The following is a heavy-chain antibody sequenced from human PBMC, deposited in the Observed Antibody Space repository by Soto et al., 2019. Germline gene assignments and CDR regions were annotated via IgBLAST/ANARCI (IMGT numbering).Heavy chain of an antibody. Sequence: SGPTLVNPTQTLTLTSPGAGFSLSTIGMYVSWIRQPPGKALEWLARIDWDDDKYYSTSLKTRLTISKDTSKNQVVLTMTNMDPVDTATYYCARISDGRSSGHFXDWGQGTLVTVSS. V-gene: IGHV2-70*11. D-gene: IGHD6-6*01. CDR3: ARISDGRSSGHFXD. CDR1: GFSLSTIGMY. CDR2: IDWDDDK. J-gene: IGHJ4*02.